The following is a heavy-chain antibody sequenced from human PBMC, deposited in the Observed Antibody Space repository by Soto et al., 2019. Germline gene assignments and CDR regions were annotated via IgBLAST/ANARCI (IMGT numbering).Heavy chain of an antibody. J-gene: IGHJ4*02. CDR1: GFTFSSYA. CDR2: ISGSGGST. D-gene: IGHD6-13*01. Sequence: EVQLLESGGGLVQPGGSLRLSCAASGFTFSSYAMSWVRQAPGKGLEWVSAISGSGGSTYYADYVKGRFTISRDTSKNTLYLQMNSLRAEDTAVYYCAKGSGQQLKTRTDYWGQGTLVTVSS. CDR3: AKGSGQQLKTRTDY. V-gene: IGHV3-23*01.